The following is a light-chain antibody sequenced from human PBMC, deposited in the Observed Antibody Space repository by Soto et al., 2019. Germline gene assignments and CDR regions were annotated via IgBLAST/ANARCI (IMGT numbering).Light chain of an antibody. J-gene: IGLJ2*01. CDR3: STWDDSLNGLI. CDR2: SNS. V-gene: IGLV1-44*01. Sequence: QSVLAQPPSASGTPGQTVTISCSGGSYNIKTNGVSWYQQVPGAAPKLLIYSNSQRPSGAPDRFSGSKSGTSASLTISGLQSEDEATYHCSTWDDSLNGLIFGGGTQLTVL. CDR1: SYNIKTNG.